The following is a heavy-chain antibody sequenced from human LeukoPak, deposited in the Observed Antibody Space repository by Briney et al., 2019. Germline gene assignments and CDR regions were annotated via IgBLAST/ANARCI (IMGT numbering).Heavy chain of an antibody. V-gene: IGHV1-69*05. D-gene: IGHD3-9*01. CDR3: ASRYTTSRHFDWDVDY. J-gene: IGHJ4*02. CDR2: IVPVFGTP. Sequence: SVKVSCKASGDTFSKYAVTWVRQAPGQGLESKGNIVPVFGTPIYAQKFQGRVTITTDESRTTAYMELSSLRSEDTALYYCASRYTTSRHFDWDVDYWGQGTLLTVSS. CDR1: GDTFSKYA.